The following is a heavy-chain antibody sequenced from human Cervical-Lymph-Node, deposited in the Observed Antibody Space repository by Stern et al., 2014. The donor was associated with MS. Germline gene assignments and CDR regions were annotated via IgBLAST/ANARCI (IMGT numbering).Heavy chain of an antibody. CDR1: EYNFNTHW. CDR3: ARHGGPNWNHEAHNWFDP. J-gene: IGHJ5*02. D-gene: IGHD1-14*01. V-gene: IGHV5-51*03. CDR2: IYPGNSDT. Sequence: VQLGQSGAEVKKPGESLKISCKGSEYNFNTHWIAWVRQMPGKGLEWLGNIYPGNSDTRYTPSLQGQVSISADKSITTAYLHFSSLKASDSAMYFCARHGGPNWNHEAHNWFDPWGQGTLVTVSS.